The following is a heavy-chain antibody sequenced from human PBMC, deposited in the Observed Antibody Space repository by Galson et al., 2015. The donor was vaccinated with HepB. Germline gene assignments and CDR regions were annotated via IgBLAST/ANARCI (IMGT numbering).Heavy chain of an antibody. V-gene: IGHV3-33*01. CDR3: ARGGIAAAANDGMDV. D-gene: IGHD6-13*01. J-gene: IGHJ6*02. CDR1: GFTFSSYG. Sequence: LRLSCAASGFTFSSYGMHWVRQAPGKGLEWVAVIWYDGSNKYYADSVKGRFTISRDNSKNTLYLQMNSLRAEDTAVYYCARGGIAAAANDGMDVWGQGTTVTVSS. CDR2: IWYDGSNK.